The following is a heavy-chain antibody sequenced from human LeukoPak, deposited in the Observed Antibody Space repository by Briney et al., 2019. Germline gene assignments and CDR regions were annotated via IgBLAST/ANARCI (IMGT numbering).Heavy chain of an antibody. CDR3: ARASYCSGGSCYSTYYYYGMDV. D-gene: IGHD2-15*01. J-gene: IGHJ6*02. CDR2: ISYDGSNK. CDR1: GFTFSSYA. Sequence: PGGSLRLSCAASGFTFSSYAMPWVRQAPGKGLEWVAVISYDGSNKYYADSVKGRFTISRDNSKNTLYLQMNSLRAEDTAVYYCARASYCSGGSCYSTYYYYGMDVWGQGTTVTVSS. V-gene: IGHV3-30-3*01.